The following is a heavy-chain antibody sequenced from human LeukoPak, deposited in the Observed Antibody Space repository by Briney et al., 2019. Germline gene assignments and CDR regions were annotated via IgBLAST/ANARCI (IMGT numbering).Heavy chain of an antibody. CDR2: INHSGST. CDR1: GGSSSGYY. Sequence: PSETLSLTCAVYGGSSSGYYWSWIRRPPGKGLEWIGEINHSGSTNYNPSLKSRVTISVDTSKNQFSLKLSSVTAADTAVYHCARGEEQWLEWYFDLWGRGTLVTVSS. V-gene: IGHV4-34*01. J-gene: IGHJ2*01. CDR3: ARGEEQWLEWYFDL. D-gene: IGHD6-19*01.